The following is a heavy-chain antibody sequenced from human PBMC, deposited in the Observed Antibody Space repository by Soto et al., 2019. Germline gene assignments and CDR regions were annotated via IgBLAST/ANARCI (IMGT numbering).Heavy chain of an antibody. J-gene: IGHJ4*02. V-gene: IGHV1-46*01. Sequence: ASVKVSCTASGYTFSNYGITWVRQAPGQGLEWMGIINPSGGSTRYAQKFQGRVTMTRDTSTSTVYMELSSLRSEDTAVYYCARGLIYDSSGYYFDYWGQGTLVTVSS. CDR3: ARGLIYDSSGYYFDY. D-gene: IGHD3-22*01. CDR1: GYTFSNYG. CDR2: INPSGGST.